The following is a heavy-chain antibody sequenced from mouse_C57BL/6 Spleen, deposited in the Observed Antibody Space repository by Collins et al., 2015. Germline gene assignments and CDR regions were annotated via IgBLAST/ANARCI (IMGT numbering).Heavy chain of an antibody. J-gene: IGHJ3*01. V-gene: IGHV1-12*01. Sequence: QVQLQQSGAELVKPGASVEMSCKASGYTFTSYNMHWIKRIPGQGLEWIGAIYPGNGDTSYNQKFKGKATLTADKSSSTAYMQLSSLTSEDSAVYYCARSDGNYWFAYWGQGTLVTVSA. CDR3: ARSDGNYWFAY. CDR2: IYPGNGDT. CDR1: GYTFTSYN. D-gene: IGHD2-1*01.